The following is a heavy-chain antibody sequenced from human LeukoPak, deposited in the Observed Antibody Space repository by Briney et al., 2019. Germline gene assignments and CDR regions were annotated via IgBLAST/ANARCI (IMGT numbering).Heavy chain of an antibody. CDR2: ISGGGGST. Sequence: GGSLGLSCAASGFTFSGYAMSWVRQAPGKGLEWVSAISGGGGSTYYADSVKGRFAISRDNSKKTLYLQMNSLRAEDTAVYYCAKDSSNYDSWGQGTLVTVSS. D-gene: IGHD4-11*01. CDR1: GFTFSGYA. CDR3: AKDSSNYDS. V-gene: IGHV3-23*01. J-gene: IGHJ5*01.